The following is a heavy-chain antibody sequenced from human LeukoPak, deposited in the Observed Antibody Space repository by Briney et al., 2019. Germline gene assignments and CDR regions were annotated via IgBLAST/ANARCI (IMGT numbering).Heavy chain of an antibody. J-gene: IGHJ4*02. CDR2: IYYSGST. D-gene: IGHD2-2*01. Sequence: SETLSLTCTVSGGSISSYYWSWIRQPPGKGLEWIGHIYYSGSTNYNPSLKSRVTISVDTSKNQFSLKLSSVTAADTAVYYCAGTPLGCSSTSCYARSVLDYWGQGTLVTVSS. CDR3: AGTPLGCSSTSCYARSVLDY. CDR1: GGSISSYY. V-gene: IGHV4-59*01.